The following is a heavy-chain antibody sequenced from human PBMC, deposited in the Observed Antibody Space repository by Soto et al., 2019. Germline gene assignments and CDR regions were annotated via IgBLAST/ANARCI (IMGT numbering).Heavy chain of an antibody. J-gene: IGHJ4*02. D-gene: IGHD3-22*01. CDR1: GGIFSNFV. V-gene: IGHV1-69*13. CDR3: ARHAYDSSAYFPNAN. CDR2: IIPVFGTP. Sequence: GASVKVSCKASGGIFSNFVITWVRQAPGHGLEWMGQIIPVFGTPNYAQMFQGRVTITADESTSTAYMELSSLRSEDTAVYYCARHAYDSSAYFPNANWGQGTLATVSS.